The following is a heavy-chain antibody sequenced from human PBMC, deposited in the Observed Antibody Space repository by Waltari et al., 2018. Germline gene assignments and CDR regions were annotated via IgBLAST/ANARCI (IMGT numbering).Heavy chain of an antibody. CDR1: GFTFTIYW. CDR3: AGGGGLDY. V-gene: IGHV3-7*04. Sequence: EVLLVESGGGLVQPGGSLRLSCAASGFTFTIYWMTWVRQAPGKGLVWVANIKQEGSEKYYVDSVKGRFTISRDNAKNSLYLQMNSLRAEDTAVYYCAGGGGLDYWGQGTLVTVSS. CDR2: IKQEGSEK. J-gene: IGHJ4*02. D-gene: IGHD2-15*01.